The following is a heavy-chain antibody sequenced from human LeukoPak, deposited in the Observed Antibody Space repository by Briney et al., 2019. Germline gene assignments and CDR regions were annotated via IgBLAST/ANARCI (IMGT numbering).Heavy chain of an antibody. V-gene: IGHV3-7*01. CDR3: ARDPPYCGGDCYSDY. CDR1: GFTSSSYW. Sequence: GGSLRLSCAASGFTSSSYWMSWVRQAPGKGLEWVANIKQDGNEKYYVDSVKGRFTISRDNAKNPLYLQMNSLRAEDTAVYYCARDPPYCGGDCYSDYWGQGTLVTVSS. D-gene: IGHD2-21*01. J-gene: IGHJ4*02. CDR2: IKQDGNEK.